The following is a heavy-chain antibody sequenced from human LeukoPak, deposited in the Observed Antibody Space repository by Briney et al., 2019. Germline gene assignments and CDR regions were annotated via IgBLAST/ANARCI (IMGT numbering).Heavy chain of an antibody. D-gene: IGHD5-18*01. J-gene: IGHJ4*02. V-gene: IGHV3-13*01. CDR3: VREARGYHYTYFDY. CDR1: GFTLGGHD. Sequence: AGGFLRLSCTASGFTLGGHDMHWVRQTTGDGLEWVAAVSAGHHAFYAGSVKGRFTVSREDAKNSLYLQMNSLRAGDTAVYYCVREARGYHYTYFDYWGQGSLVTVSS. CDR2: VSAGHHA.